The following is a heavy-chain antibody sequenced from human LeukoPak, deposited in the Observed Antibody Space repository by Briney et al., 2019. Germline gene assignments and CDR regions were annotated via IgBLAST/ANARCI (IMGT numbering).Heavy chain of an antibody. Sequence: SETLSLTCTVSGGSISSYYWSWIRQPPGKGLEWIGYIYYSGSTNYNPSLKSRVTISVDTSKNQFSLKLSSVTTADTAVYYCARTNPMVRGVIISPYYYYGMDVWGQGTTVTVSS. D-gene: IGHD3-10*01. CDR1: GGSISSYY. CDR3: ARTNPMVRGVIISPYYYYGMDV. V-gene: IGHV4-59*01. CDR2: IYYSGST. J-gene: IGHJ6*02.